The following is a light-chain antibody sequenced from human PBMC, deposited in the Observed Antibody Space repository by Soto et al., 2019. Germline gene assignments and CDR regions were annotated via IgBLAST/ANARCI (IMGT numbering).Light chain of an antibody. CDR3: VAWDDSLNGSYV. CDR2: SNN. Sequence: QSVLTQPPSASVTPGQRVTISCSGSSSNIGSNTVNWYQQLPGTAPKLLIYSNNQRPSGVPDRFSGSKSGTSASLAISGLQSEDEADYYCVAWDDSLNGSYVFGTGTKVTVL. V-gene: IGLV1-44*01. J-gene: IGLJ1*01. CDR1: SSNIGSNT.